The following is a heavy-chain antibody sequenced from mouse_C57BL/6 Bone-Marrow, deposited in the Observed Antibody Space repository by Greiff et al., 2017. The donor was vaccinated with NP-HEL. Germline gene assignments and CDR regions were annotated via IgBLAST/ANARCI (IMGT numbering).Heavy chain of an antibody. CDR3: TAYYFDY. J-gene: IGHJ2*01. Sequence: EVKLMESGGGLVQPGGSMKLSCAASGFTFSDAWMDWVRQSPEKGLEWVAEIRHKANNHATYYAESVKGRFTISRDDSKSSVYLQMNSLRAEDTGIYYCTAYYFDYWGQGTTLTVSS. V-gene: IGHV6-6*01. CDR2: IRHKANNHAT. CDR1: GFTFSDAW.